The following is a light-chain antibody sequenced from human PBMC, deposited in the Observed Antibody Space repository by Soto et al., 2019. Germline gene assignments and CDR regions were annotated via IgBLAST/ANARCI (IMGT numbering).Light chain of an antibody. J-gene: IGLJ2*01. CDR1: TGAVTSGYY. V-gene: IGLV7-43*01. Sequence: QAVVTQEPSLTVSPGGTVTLTCASSTGAVTSGYYPNWFQQKPGQAPRALIYSTNNKYSWTPVRFSVSLLGGKAALTLSGVQPEDEDEYYCLLYYGGQMGVFGGGTKLTVL. CDR3: LLYYGGQMGV. CDR2: STN.